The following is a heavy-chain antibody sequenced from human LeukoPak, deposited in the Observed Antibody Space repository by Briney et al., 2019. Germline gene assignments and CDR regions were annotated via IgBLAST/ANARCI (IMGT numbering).Heavy chain of an antibody. Sequence: GGSLRLSCAASGFTVSSNYMSWVRQAPGKGLEWVAFIRYDGSNKYYADSVKGRFTISRDNSKNTLYLQMNSLRAEDTAVYYCAKVVAPAAKGYFDYWGQGTLVTVSS. CDR3: AKVVAPAAKGYFDY. D-gene: IGHD2-2*01. CDR1: GFTVSSNY. J-gene: IGHJ4*02. V-gene: IGHV3-30*02. CDR2: IRYDGSNK.